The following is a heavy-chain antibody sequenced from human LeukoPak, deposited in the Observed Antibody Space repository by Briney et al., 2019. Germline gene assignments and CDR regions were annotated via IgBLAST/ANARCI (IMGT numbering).Heavy chain of an antibody. CDR2: ITDSGINT. V-gene: IGHV3-23*01. CDR3: AKGTLGSCSGASCYPLDY. D-gene: IGHD2-15*01. J-gene: IGHJ4*02. Sequence: PGASLRLSCAASGFTFSSYAMAWVRQAPGKGLEWVSVITDSGINTYYTDSVKGRFTISRDNSKNTLYLQMNSLRAEDTAVYYCAKGTLGSCSGASCYPLDYWGQGTLVTVSS. CDR1: GFTFSSYA.